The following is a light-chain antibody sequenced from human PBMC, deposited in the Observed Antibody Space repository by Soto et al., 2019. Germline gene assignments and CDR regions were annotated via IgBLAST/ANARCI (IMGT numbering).Light chain of an antibody. CDR3: QKYDSASSPT. V-gene: IGKV1-27*01. CDR2: AAS. Sequence: DIQMTQSPSSLSASVGDRVTVTCRASQGISSYLAWYQQKPGKVPKLLIFAASTLQPGVPSRFSGSGSGTDFTLTIRSLQPEDVATYYCQKYDSASSPTFGGGTKVAIK. J-gene: IGKJ4*01. CDR1: QGISSY.